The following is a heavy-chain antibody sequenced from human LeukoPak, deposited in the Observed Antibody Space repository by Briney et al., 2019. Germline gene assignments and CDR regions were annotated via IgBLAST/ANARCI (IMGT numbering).Heavy chain of an antibody. D-gene: IGHD5-12*01. CDR3: AHRPYSGYDKKEPAYDY. J-gene: IGHJ4*02. V-gene: IGHV2-5*02. CDR2: IYWDDDK. Sequence: SGPTLVNPTQTLTLTCTFSGFSLSTSGVGVGWIRQPPGKALVWLALIYWDDDKRYSPSLKSRLTITKDTSKNQVVLTMTNMDPVDTATYYCAHRPYSGYDKKEPAYDYWGQGTLVTVSS. CDR1: GFSLSTSGVG.